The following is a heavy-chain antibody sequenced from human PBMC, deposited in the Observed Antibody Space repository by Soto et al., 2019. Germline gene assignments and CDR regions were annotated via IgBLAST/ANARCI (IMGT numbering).Heavy chain of an antibody. D-gene: IGHD4-17*01. CDR3: ARESTVVINWFDP. CDR2: IIPIFGTA. V-gene: IGHV1-69*13. CDR1: GGTFSSYA. J-gene: IGHJ5*02. Sequence: SVKVSCKASGGTFSSYAIRRVRQAPGQGLEWMGGIIPIFGTANYAQKFQGRVTITADESTSTAYMELSSLRSEDTAVYYCARESTVVINWFDPWGQGTLVTVYS.